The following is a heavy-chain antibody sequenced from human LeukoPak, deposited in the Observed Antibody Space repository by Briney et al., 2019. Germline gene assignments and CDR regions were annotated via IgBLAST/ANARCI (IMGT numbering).Heavy chain of an antibody. D-gene: IGHD3-22*01. Sequence: GASVRVSCKASGYTFTSYYMNWVRRAPGQGLEWMGMINPSGGSTSYAQKFQGRVTVTRDTSTSTVYMELSSLRSEDTAMYYCARGSINYNSGGYYDNPPLDYWGQGTLVTVSS. V-gene: IGHV1-46*01. CDR1: GYTFTSYY. J-gene: IGHJ4*02. CDR3: ARGSINYNSGGYYDNPPLDY. CDR2: INPSGGST.